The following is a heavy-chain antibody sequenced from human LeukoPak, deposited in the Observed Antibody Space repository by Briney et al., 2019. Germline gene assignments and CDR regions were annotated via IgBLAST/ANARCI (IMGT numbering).Heavy chain of an antibody. CDR2: ISYDGNNK. V-gene: IGHV3-30*18. CDR3: TKTYYGILDY. CDR1: GFTFSSYG. D-gene: IGHD3-22*01. Sequence: PGGSLRLSCAASGFTFSSYGMHWVRQAPGKGLEWVAVISYDGNNKYYADSVKGRFTTSRDNSKNTLYLQMDNLRAEDTAVYYCTKTYYGILDYWGQGALVTVSS. J-gene: IGHJ4*02.